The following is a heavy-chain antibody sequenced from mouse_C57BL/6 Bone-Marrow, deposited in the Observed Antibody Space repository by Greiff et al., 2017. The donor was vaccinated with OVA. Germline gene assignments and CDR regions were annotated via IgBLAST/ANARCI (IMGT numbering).Heavy chain of an antibody. CDR1: GFTFSDYG. Sequence: EVMLVESGGGLVQPGGSLKLSCAASGFTFSDYGMAWVRQAPRKGPEWVAFISNLAYSIYYADTVTGRFTISRENAKNTLYLEMSSLRSEDTAMYYCARQDYGNHYYAMDYWGQGTSVTVSS. CDR2: ISNLAYSI. CDR3: ARQDYGNHYYAMDY. V-gene: IGHV5-15*04. J-gene: IGHJ4*01. D-gene: IGHD2-1*01.